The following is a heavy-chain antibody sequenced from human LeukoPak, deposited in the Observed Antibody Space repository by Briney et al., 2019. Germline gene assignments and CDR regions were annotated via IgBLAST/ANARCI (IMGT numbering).Heavy chain of an antibody. J-gene: IGHJ4*02. D-gene: IGHD6-13*01. Sequence: KPSETLSLTCAVYGGSFSGYYWSWIRQPPGKGLEWIGEINHSGSTNYNPSLKSRVTISVDTSKNQFSLKLSSVTAADTAVYCCARDNALIAAVVFDYWGQGTLVTVSS. V-gene: IGHV4-34*01. CDR3: ARDNALIAAVVFDY. CDR2: INHSGST. CDR1: GGSFSGYY.